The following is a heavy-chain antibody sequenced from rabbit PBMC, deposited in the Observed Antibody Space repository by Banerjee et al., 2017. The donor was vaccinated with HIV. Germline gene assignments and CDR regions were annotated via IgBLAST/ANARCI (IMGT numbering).Heavy chain of an antibody. D-gene: IGHD4-1*01. CDR2: IDPIFGSA. Sequence: QEQLVESGGGLVQPGGSLTLSCKASGFDFSTYGVSWVRQAPGKGLEWIGYIDPIFGSAYYASWVNGRFTISKHNAQNTTYLQLNSLTVADTATYFCARHGSSSVWGGDLWGQGTLVTVS. CDR1: GFDFSTYG. J-gene: IGHJ4*01. V-gene: IGHV1S47*01. CDR3: ARHGSSSVWGGDL.